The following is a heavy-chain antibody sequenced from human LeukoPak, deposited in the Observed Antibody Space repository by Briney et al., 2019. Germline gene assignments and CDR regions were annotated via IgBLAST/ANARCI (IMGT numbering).Heavy chain of an antibody. Sequence: GGSLRLSCAASGFTFSSYAMSWVRQAPGKGLEWVSAISGSGGSTYYAESVEGRCIISRENYKNTLYLQMNSLRAEDTAVYYCAKDNYSPMIVVVFDYWGQGTLVTVSS. D-gene: IGHD3-22*01. V-gene: IGHV3-23*01. J-gene: IGHJ4*02. CDR3: AKDNYSPMIVVVFDY. CDR2: ISGSGGST. CDR1: GFTFSSYA.